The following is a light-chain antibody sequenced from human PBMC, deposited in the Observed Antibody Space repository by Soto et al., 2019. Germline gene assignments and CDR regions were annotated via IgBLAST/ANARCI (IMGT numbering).Light chain of an antibody. CDR3: QQSYSTTWM. J-gene: IGKJ1*01. CDR2: AAS. Sequence: DIQMTQSPSSLSASVGDRVTITCRASQSISSYLNWYQQKPGKAPKLLIYAASSLQSGVPSRFSGSGSETDFTLTISSLQPEDFATYSCQQSYSTTWMFGQGTKVDIK. CDR1: QSISSY. V-gene: IGKV1-39*01.